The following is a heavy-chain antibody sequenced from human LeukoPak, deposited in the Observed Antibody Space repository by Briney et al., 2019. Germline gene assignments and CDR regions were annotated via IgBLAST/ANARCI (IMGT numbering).Heavy chain of an antibody. J-gene: IGHJ6*03. CDR1: GFSFSSYI. CDR2: ISSSSSTI. D-gene: IGHD3-9*01. V-gene: IGHV3-48*04. CDR3: AKDRGGNFDSNPKRFYYYMDV. Sequence: PGGSLRLSCAASGFSFSSYIMNWVHQAPGKGLEWVSHISSSSSTIYYADSVKGRFTISRDNAKNSLYLQMNSLRAEDTAVYYCAKDRGGNFDSNPKRFYYYMDVWGKGTTVTVSS.